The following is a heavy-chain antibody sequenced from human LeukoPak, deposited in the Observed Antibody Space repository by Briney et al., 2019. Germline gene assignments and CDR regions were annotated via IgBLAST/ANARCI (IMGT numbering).Heavy chain of an antibody. CDR2: IYYSGST. V-gene: IGHV4-31*03. J-gene: IGHJ4*02. Sequence: SQTLSLTCTVSGGSTSSGGYYWSWIRQHPGKGLEWIGYIYYSGSTYYNPSLKSRVTISVDTSKNQFSLKLSSVTAADTAVYYCARDPALYSGSYFDYWGQGTLVTISS. D-gene: IGHD1-26*01. CDR1: GGSTSSGGYY. CDR3: ARDPALYSGSYFDY.